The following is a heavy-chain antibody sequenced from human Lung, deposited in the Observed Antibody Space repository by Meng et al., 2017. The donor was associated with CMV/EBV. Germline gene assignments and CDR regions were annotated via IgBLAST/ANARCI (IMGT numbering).Heavy chain of an antibody. CDR3: ARNPLYCSSTSCYIPGNYYYYYGMDV. J-gene: IGHJ6*02. V-gene: IGHV1-18*01. D-gene: IGHD2-2*02. CDR1: GYTFTSYG. CDR2: ISAYNGNT. Sequence: ASVKVSCKASGYTFTSYGISWVRQAPGQGLEWMGWISAYNGNTNYAQKLQGRVTVTTDTSTSTAYMELRSLRSDDTAVYYCARNPLYCSSTSCYIPGNYYYYYGMDVWGQGTTVTVSS.